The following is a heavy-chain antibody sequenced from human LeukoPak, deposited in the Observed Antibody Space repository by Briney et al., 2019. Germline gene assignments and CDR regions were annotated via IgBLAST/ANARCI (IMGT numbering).Heavy chain of an antibody. CDR3: AKEAVEYFDY. Sequence: PGGSLRLSCAASGFTFSSSAMSWVRQAPGKGLEWVSALTGSGGGTYYADSVKGRFTISRDNSKNTMYLQMNSLRAEDTAVYYCAKEAVEYFDYWGQGNLVTVSS. V-gene: IGHV3-23*01. J-gene: IGHJ4*02. CDR1: GFTFSSSA. CDR2: LTGSGGGT.